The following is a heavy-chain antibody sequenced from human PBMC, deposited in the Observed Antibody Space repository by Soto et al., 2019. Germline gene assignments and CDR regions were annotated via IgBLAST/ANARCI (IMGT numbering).Heavy chain of an antibody. CDR1: GFSLTTDRVG. D-gene: IGHD1-26*01. CDR3: AHAYGGRSLY. CDR2: SYWDDSK. J-gene: IGHJ4*02. V-gene: IGHV2-5*02. Sequence: QITLKESGPTLVKPTQTLTLTCTFSGFSLTTDRVGVGWIRQPPGEALEWLAVSYWDDSKTYRPSLESRLTITQDTSKNQVALTMTNMDSLDTATYYCAHAYGGRSLYWGQGTLVTVSS.